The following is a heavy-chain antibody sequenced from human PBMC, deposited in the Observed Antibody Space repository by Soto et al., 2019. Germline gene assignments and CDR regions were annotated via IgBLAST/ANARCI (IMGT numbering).Heavy chain of an antibody. V-gene: IGHV5-51*01. CDR1: GYIFTTYW. CDR2: IYPGDSDT. D-gene: IGHD3-10*01. J-gene: IGHJ6*02. Sequence: GESLKISCKGSGYIFTTYWIAWVRQMPGKGLEWMGIIYPGDSDTKYSPSFQGQVTISADKSISTAYLQWSSLKASDSATYYCARSGSGTYERSKYYFYGMDVWGQGATVTVS. CDR3: ARSGSGTYERSKYYFYGMDV.